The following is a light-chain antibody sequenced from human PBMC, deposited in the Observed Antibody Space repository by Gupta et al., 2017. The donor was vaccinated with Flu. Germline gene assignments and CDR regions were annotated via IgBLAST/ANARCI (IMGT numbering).Light chain of an antibody. CDR1: QSVSTN. Sequence: EIVMTQSPATLSVSPGERATLSCRASQSVSTNLAWYQQKPGQAPRLLMYGVSIRATGIPARFRGSGSGTEFTLTISSLKSEDFAVYYWQQYNNWPPHTFGGGTKVEIK. V-gene: IGKV3-15*01. J-gene: IGKJ4*01. CDR2: GVS. CDR3: QQYNNWPPHT.